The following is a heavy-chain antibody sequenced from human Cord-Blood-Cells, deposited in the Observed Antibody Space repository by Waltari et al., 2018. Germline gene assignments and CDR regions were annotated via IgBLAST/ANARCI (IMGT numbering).Heavy chain of an antibody. CDR2: IKSKTDGGTT. D-gene: IGHD3-10*01. V-gene: IGHV3-15*01. CDR1: GFTFSNAW. CDR3: TTGDMVRGVIDY. J-gene: IGHJ4*02. Sequence: EVQLVESGGGLVKPGGSLRLSCAASGFTFSNAWMSWVRQAPGKGLEWVSRIKSKTDGGTTDYAAPVKGRFTISRDDSKNTLYLQMNSLKTEDTAVYYCTTGDMVRGVIDYWGQGTLVTVSS.